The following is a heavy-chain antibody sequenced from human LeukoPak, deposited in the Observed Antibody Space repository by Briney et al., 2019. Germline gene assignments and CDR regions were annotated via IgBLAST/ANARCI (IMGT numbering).Heavy chain of an antibody. J-gene: IGHJ4*02. D-gene: IGHD3-3*01. Sequence: ASVKVSCKASGYTFTGYYMHWVRQAPGQGLEWMGWINPNSGGTNYAQKFQGRVTMTRDTSISTAYMELSRLRSDDTAVYYCATVFRITIFGVVLDYWGQGTLVTVSS. CDR2: INPNSGGT. CDR1: GYTFTGYY. CDR3: ATVFRITIFGVVLDY. V-gene: IGHV1-2*02.